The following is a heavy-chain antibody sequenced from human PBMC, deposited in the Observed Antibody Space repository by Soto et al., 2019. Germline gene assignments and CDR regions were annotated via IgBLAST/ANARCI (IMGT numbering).Heavy chain of an antibody. Sequence: GGSLRLSCKGSGYSFSSYWIGWVRQMPGKGLEWMGIIYPGDSDTRYSPSFQGQVTISADKSINTAYLQWSSLKASDSAMYYCARHDQSTVTTPGPSLYGMDVWGQGTTVTVSS. CDR1: GYSFSSYW. V-gene: IGHV5-51*01. D-gene: IGHD4-17*01. J-gene: IGHJ6*02. CDR2: IYPGDSDT. CDR3: ARHDQSTVTTPGPSLYGMDV.